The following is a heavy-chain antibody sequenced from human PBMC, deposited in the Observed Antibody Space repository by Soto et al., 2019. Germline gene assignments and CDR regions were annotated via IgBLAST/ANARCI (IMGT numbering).Heavy chain of an antibody. J-gene: IGHJ4*02. D-gene: IGHD3-22*01. Sequence: EVQLVESGGGLVQPGGSLRLSCAASGFTFSSYWLSWVRQAPGKGLEWVANIKQDGSEKYYVDSVKGRFTISRDNAKNSRYLQMNSLRADDTAGYCCAGGSYYYDSSGYYVYCGQGTLVTVSS. CDR3: AGGSYYYDSSGYYVY. V-gene: IGHV3-7*03. CDR2: IKQDGSEK. CDR1: GFTFSSYW.